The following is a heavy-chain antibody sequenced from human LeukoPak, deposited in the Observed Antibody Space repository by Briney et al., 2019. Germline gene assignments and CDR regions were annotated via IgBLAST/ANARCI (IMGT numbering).Heavy chain of an antibody. CDR3: ASHLGYSYTYAFDI. Sequence: PSETLSLTCTVSGGSISTYYWSWIRQPPGKGLEWIGYIYDSGNTHYNPSLKSRVTISVDTSKNQFSLKVTSVTAADTAVYYCASHLGYSYTYAFDIWAKGQWSPSLQ. V-gene: IGHV4-59*01. CDR1: GGSISTYY. D-gene: IGHD5-18*01. J-gene: IGHJ3*02. CDR2: IYDSGNT.